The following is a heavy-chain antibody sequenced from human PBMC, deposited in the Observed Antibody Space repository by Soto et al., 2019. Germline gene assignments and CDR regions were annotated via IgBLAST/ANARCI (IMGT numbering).Heavy chain of an antibody. D-gene: IGHD5-18*01. CDR2: IKTDASEK. Sequence: PGGSLRLSCAASGFTLRSYWMSWVRQAPGKGLEWLATIKTDASEKKYLDSVKGRFTVFRDNAKNSLYLQMNSLRAEDTAVYYCATLNSFGSDYWGRGTLVTVSS. CDR1: GFTLRSYW. V-gene: IGHV3-7*01. J-gene: IGHJ4*02. CDR3: ATLNSFGSDY.